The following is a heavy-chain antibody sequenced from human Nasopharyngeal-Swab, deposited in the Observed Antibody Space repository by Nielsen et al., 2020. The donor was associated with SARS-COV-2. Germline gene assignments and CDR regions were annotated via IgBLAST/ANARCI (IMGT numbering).Heavy chain of an antibody. CDR3: ARVDYIVVVVAADDAFDI. J-gene: IGHJ3*02. CDR2: IWFDGSKK. Sequence: GGSLRLSCAASGFTFSSYGMHWVRQAPGKGLEWVAVIWFDGSKKYYADSVKGRFTISRDNSRNTLYLQMNSLRDEDTAVYYCARVDYIVVVVAADDAFDIRGQGTMVTVSS. CDR1: GFTFSSYG. V-gene: IGHV3-33*01. D-gene: IGHD2-15*01.